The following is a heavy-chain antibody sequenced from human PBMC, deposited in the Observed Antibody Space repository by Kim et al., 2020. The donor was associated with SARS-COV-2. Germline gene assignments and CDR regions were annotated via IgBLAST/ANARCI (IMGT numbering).Heavy chain of an antibody. J-gene: IGHJ4*02. CDR2: ISYDGSNK. CDR3: ANGHGDYGSPFDY. V-gene: IGHV3-30*18. D-gene: IGHD4-17*01. CDR1: GFTFSSYG. Sequence: GGSLRLSCAASGFTFSSYGMHWVRQAPGKGLEWVAVISYDGSNKYYADSVKGRFTISRDNSKNTLYLQMNSLRAEDTAVYYCANGHGDYGSPFDYWGQGTLVTVSS.